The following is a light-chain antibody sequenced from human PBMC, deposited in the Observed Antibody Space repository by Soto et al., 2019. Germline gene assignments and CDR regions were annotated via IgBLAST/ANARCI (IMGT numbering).Light chain of an antibody. J-gene: IGKJ1*01. CDR2: GAS. Sequence: EIVMTQSPAPLSVSPGETATLSCRAGQRISSNLAWYQKKPGQAPRLLIYGASTRATGIPDRFSGSGSGTDFTLTISRLEPEDFAVYYCQQYGSSLWTFGQGTKVDIK. CDR1: QRISSN. V-gene: IGKV3-20*01. CDR3: QQYGSSLWT.